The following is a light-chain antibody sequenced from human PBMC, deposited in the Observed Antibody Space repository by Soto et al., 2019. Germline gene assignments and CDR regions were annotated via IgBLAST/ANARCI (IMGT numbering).Light chain of an antibody. CDR1: QDISVY. V-gene: IGKV1-33*01. J-gene: IGKJ4*01. Sequence: DIQLTQSPSSLSASVGETVTVTCQASQDISVYLNWYQEKPGKAPTLLIYDASNLKTVVPSRFSGLGSGTHFTLTISNLQPEDIATYFCQHYDDVLVTFGGGTKVEI. CDR2: DAS. CDR3: QHYDDVLVT.